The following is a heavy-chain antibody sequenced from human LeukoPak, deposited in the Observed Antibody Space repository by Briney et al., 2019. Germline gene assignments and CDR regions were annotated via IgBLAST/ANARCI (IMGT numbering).Heavy chain of an antibody. CDR3: ARDGRVVAVAGSLVFYS. J-gene: IGHJ4*02. D-gene: IGHD6-19*01. CDR2: ISGSGGST. Sequence: PGGSLRLSCAASGFTFSSYAMSWVRQAPGKGLEWVSAISGSGGSTYYADSVKGRFTISRDNSKNMLYLQMNSLRAEDTAVYYCARDGRVVAVAGSLVFYSWGQGTLVTVSS. V-gene: IGHV3-23*01. CDR1: GFTFSSYA.